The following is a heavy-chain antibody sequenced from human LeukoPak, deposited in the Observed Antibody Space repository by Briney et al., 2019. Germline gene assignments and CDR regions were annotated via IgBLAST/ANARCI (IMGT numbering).Heavy chain of an antibody. V-gene: IGHV1-18*01. CDR3: ARVGTDYYYYGMDV. Sequence: ASVKVSCKASGYTFTSYGISWVRQAPGQGLEWMEWISAYNGNTDYAQKLQGRVTITADKSTSTAYMELSSLRSEDTAVYYCARVGTDYYYYGMDVWGQGTTVTVSS. J-gene: IGHJ6*02. CDR2: ISAYNGNT. CDR1: GYTFTSYG. D-gene: IGHD1-1*01.